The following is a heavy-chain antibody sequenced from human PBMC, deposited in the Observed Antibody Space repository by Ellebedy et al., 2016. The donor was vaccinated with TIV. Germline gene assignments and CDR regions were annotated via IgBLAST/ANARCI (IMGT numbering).Heavy chain of an antibody. Sequence: AASVKVSCKTSGYNFITYGISWVRQAPGQGLEWMGWISAYTGDTDYAQTRQDRVTMTTDSSTSTAYMELRSLTTDDTAVYYCARVGGSGDYGETWFDPWGQGTLVTVSS. J-gene: IGHJ5*02. CDR3: ARVGGSGDYGETWFDP. CDR2: ISAYTGDT. CDR1: GYNFITYG. V-gene: IGHV1-18*01. D-gene: IGHD4-17*01.